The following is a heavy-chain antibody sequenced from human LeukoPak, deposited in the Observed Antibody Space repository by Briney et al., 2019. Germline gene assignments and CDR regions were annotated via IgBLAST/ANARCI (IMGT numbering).Heavy chain of an antibody. V-gene: IGHV3-21*01. J-gene: IGHJ4*02. CDR1: GFTFSDYT. D-gene: IGHD5-24*01. CDR2: ISSSSSYI. Sequence: GGSLRLSCAASGFTFSDYTMNWVRQAPGKGLEWVSSISSSSSYIYFANSVRGRFTIYRDNAKNSLYLQMNSLRAEDTAVYYCAKDSPSRTATTEVPVDYWGQGTLVTVSS. CDR3: AKDSPSRTATTEVPVDY.